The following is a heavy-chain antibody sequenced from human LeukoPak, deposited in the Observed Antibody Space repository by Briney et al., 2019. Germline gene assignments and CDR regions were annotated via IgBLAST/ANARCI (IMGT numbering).Heavy chain of an antibody. CDR3: ARLYGGYGDYYFDY. J-gene: IGHJ4*02. CDR2: INSDGSST. D-gene: IGHD4-17*01. Sequence: GGSLRLSCAASGFTFSGYVMSCVRQAPGKGLVWVSRINSDGSSTSYADTVKGRFTISRDNAKNTLYLQMNSLRAEDTAVYYCARLYGGYGDYYFDYWGQGTLVTVSS. CDR1: GFTFSGYV. V-gene: IGHV3-74*01.